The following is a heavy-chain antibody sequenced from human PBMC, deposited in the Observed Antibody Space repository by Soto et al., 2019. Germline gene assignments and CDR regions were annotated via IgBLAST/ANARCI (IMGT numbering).Heavy chain of an antibody. Sequence: QLQLQESGPGLVKPSETLSLTCTVSGDSISSSNYYWGWIRQPPGKGLEWIGSVSYSGSTYYNPSLKSRVTISVDTSKNQFSLKLNSVTATDTAVYYCARSGIPGTDYYYMDVWGKGTTVTVSS. D-gene: IGHD1-20*01. J-gene: IGHJ6*03. CDR2: VSYSGST. CDR3: ARSGIPGTDYYYMDV. CDR1: GDSISSSNYY. V-gene: IGHV4-39*01.